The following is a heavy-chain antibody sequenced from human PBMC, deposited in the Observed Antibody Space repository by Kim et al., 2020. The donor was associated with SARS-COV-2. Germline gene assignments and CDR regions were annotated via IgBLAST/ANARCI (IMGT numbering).Heavy chain of an antibody. Sequence: KGRFTISRDNAKNSLYLQMNSLRAEDTAVYYCARVEAYSYGSLLGYGMDVWGQGTTVTVSS. J-gene: IGHJ6*02. V-gene: IGHV3-11*06. D-gene: IGHD5-18*01. CDR3: ARVEAYSYGSLLGYGMDV.